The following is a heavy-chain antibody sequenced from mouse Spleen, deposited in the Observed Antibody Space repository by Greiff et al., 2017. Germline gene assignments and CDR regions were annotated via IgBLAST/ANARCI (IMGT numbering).Heavy chain of an antibody. Sequence: VQLQQSGAELVKPGASVKISCKASGYAFSSYWMNWVKQRPGKGLEWIGQIYPGDGDTNYNGKFKGKATLTADKSSSTAYMQLSSLTSEDSAVYFCARAYYDYEGYFDVWGTGTTVTVSS. CDR2: IYPGDGDT. CDR3: ARAYYDYEGYFDV. CDR1: GYAFSSYW. V-gene: IGHV1-80*01. J-gene: IGHJ1*03. D-gene: IGHD2-4*01.